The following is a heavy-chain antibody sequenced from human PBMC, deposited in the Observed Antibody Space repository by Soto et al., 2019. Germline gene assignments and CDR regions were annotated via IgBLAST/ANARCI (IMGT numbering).Heavy chain of an antibody. Sequence: EVQLVETGGGVIQPGGSLRLSCAASGFTVSSNYMTWVRQAPGKGLEWVSFIYSGGSTYYEDSVKGRFTICRDKSQNTLYRQVISQIAVDTATYYCAIANGGHYFDYWGQGTPVTVSS. J-gene: IGHJ4*02. CDR2: IYSGGST. CDR3: AIANGGHYFDY. D-gene: IGHD2-15*01. CDR1: GFTVSSNY. V-gene: IGHV3-53*02.